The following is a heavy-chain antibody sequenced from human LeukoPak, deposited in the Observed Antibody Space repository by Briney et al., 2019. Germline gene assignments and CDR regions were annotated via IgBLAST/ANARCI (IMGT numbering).Heavy chain of an antibody. CDR2: ISGSGGST. J-gene: IGHJ4*02. CDR3: ARANYYDSSGYYYVRVSYFDY. V-gene: IGHV3-23*01. D-gene: IGHD3-22*01. Sequence: GGSLRLSCAASGFTFSSYGMSWVRQAPGKGLEWVSAISGSGGSTYYADSVKGRFTISRDNSKNTLYLQMNSLRAEDTAVYYCARANYYDSSGYYYVRVSYFDYWGQGTLVTVSS. CDR1: GFTFSSYG.